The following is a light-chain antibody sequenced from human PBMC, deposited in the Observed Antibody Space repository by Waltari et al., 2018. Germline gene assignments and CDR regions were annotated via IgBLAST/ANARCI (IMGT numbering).Light chain of an antibody. CDR2: AAS. V-gene: IGKV1-39*01. J-gene: IGKJ3*01. CDR3: QQSYNTPRT. Sequence: DIQMTQSPSSLSASVGDRVSITCRASQSISTHLSWYQQKPWKAPKLLIYAASNLQSGVPSRFSGRGSETDFTLTISSLQPEDFAVYYCQQSYNTPRTFGPGTKVDIK. CDR1: QSISTH.